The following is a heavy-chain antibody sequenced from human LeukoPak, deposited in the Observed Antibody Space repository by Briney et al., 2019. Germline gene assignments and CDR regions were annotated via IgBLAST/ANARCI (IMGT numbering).Heavy chain of an antibody. CDR1: GFIFSDSA. Sequence: GGSLRLSCTASGFIFSDSAIHWVRQASGKGLEWVSSISSSSSYIYYADSVKGRFTISRDNAKNSLYLQMNSLRAEDTAVYYCASLESDYWGQGTLVTVSS. D-gene: IGHD1-1*01. V-gene: IGHV3-21*01. CDR2: ISSSSSYI. CDR3: ASLESDY. J-gene: IGHJ4*02.